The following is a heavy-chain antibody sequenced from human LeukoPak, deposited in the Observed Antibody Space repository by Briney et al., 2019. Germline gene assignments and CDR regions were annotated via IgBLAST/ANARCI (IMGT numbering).Heavy chain of an antibody. CDR2: IYHSGST. CDR3: ARSKRTNGVCNWFDP. Sequence: SETLSLTCAVSGGSISSGGSSWSWIRQPPGKGLEWIGYIYHSGSTYHNPSLKSRVTISVDRSKNQFSLKLSSVTAADTAVYYCARSKRTNGVCNWFDPWGQGTLVTVSS. CDR1: GGSISSGGSS. V-gene: IGHV4-30-2*01. J-gene: IGHJ5*02. D-gene: IGHD2-8*01.